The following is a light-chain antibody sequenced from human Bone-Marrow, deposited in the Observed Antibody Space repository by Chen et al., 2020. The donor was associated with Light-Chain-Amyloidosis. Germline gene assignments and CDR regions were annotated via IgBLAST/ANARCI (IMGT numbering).Light chain of an antibody. CDR2: GVS. J-gene: IGKJ2*01. CDR3: QQYAASPYT. V-gene: IGKV3-20*01. Sequence: DIVLTQSPGTLSLSPGERATLSCRASQSVSYSYLAWYQQKPGQAPRLLIYGVSSRATGIPDRFSASGSGSGTDFTLTISRLEPEDFAVYYCQQYAASPYTFGQGTKLEIK. CDR1: QSVSYSY.